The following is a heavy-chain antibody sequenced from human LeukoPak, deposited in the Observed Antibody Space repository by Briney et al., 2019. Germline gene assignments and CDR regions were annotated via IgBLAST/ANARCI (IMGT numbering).Heavy chain of an antibody. CDR1: GFTFRDFW. CDR3: VRNRIDY. J-gene: IGHJ4*02. V-gene: IGHV3-7*01. CDR2: IKLDGSEK. D-gene: IGHD2/OR15-2a*01. Sequence: GGSLRLSCVAYGFTFRDFWMTWVRQDPGKGLEWVANIKLDGSEKNYVDSVKGRFTISRDNAKNSLYLQMNSLRAEDTALYYCVRNRIDYWGQGSLVTVSS.